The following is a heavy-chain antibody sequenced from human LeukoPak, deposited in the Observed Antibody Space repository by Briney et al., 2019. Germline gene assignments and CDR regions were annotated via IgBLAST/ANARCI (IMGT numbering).Heavy chain of an antibody. CDR1: GFTFSDHY. J-gene: IGHJ4*02. D-gene: IGHD3-9*01. CDR2: ITNKATSYTT. V-gene: IGHV3-72*01. Sequence: GGSLRLSCAASGFTFSDHYMDWVRQAPGKGLVWVGRITNKATSYTTEYAASVKGRFTISRDDSKNSLYLQMDSLKTEDSAVYYCTRCEQRYYDIWGQGTLVTVSS. CDR3: TRCEQRYYDI.